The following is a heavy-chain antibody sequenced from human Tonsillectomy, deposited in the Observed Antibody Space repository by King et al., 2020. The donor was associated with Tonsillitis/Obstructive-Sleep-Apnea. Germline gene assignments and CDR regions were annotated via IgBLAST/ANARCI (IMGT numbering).Heavy chain of an antibody. CDR3: AKDNVDTAMFPFDY. V-gene: IGHV3-30*18. D-gene: IGHD5-18*01. J-gene: IGHJ4*02. CDR1: GFTFSSYG. Sequence: VQLVESGGGVVQPGRSLRLSCAASGFTFSSYGMHWVRQAPGKGLEWVAVISYDGSNKYYADSVKGRFTISRDNSKKTLYLQMNSLRAEDTAVYYFAKDNVDTAMFPFDYWGQGTLVTVSS. CDR2: ISYDGSNK.